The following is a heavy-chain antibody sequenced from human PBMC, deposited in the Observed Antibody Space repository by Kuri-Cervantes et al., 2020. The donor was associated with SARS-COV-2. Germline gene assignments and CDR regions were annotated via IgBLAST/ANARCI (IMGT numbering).Heavy chain of an antibody. CDR1: GYTFTSYG. CDR2: INPNSGGT. Sequence: ASVKVSCKASGYTFTSYGISWVRQAPGQGLEWMGWINPNSGGTNYAQKFQGRVTMTRDTSISTAYMELSRLRSDDTAVYYCAREMGGDSSGWSNAFDIWGQGTMVTVSS. V-gene: IGHV1-2*02. J-gene: IGHJ3*02. CDR3: AREMGGDSSGWSNAFDI. D-gene: IGHD6-19*01.